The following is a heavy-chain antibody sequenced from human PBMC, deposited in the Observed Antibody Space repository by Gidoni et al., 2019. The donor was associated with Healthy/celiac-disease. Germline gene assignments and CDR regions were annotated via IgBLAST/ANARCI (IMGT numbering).Heavy chain of an antibody. CDR2: IYYSGST. D-gene: IGHD2-2*01. V-gene: IGHV4-39*01. CDR3: ARQGTTIDY. J-gene: IGHJ4*02. CDR1: GGSISSSSYY. Sequence: QLQLQESGPGLVKPSETLSTTGTVAGGSISSSSYYWGWIRQPPGKGLEWIGSIYYSGSTYYNPSLRSRVTISVDTSKNQFSLKLSSVTSADSAVYYCARQGTTIDYWGQGTLVTVSS.